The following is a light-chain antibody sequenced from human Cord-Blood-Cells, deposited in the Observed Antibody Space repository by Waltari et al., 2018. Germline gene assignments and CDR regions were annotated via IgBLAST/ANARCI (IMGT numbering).Light chain of an antibody. V-gene: IGLV2-8*01. J-gene: IGLJ1*01. CDR2: EVS. CDR3: SSYAGSNNV. CDR1: SSDVGGYNY. Sequence: QSALTQPPSASGSPGQSVTISCTGTSSDVGGYNYVSWDQQHPGKAPKLMIYEVSKRPSGVPDRVSGSKAGNTASLTVSGRQARDEADYYCSSYAGSNNVFGTGTKVTVL.